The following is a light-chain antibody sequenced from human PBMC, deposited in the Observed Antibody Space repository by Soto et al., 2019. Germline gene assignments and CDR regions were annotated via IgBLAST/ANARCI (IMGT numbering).Light chain of an antibody. Sequence: EVVMTQSPATLSVSPGERATLSCRASQSVGTKLAWYQQTRGQAPRLLIYGASNRATGVPARFSGSVSGTEFTLTISSLQSEDFAVYYCQQYSSWLWTFGQGTQVDIK. V-gene: IGKV3-15*01. CDR2: GAS. J-gene: IGKJ1*01. CDR3: QQYSSWLWT. CDR1: QSVGTK.